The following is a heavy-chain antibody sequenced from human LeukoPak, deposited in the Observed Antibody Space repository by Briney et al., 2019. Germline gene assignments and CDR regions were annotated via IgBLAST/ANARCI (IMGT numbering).Heavy chain of an antibody. CDR2: INSSSSTI. CDR1: GFTFSTYN. Sequence: GGSLRLSCSASGFTFSTYNMNWVRQAPGKGLEWVSYINSSSSTIYYAYSVKGRFTISRDNAKNSLYLQMISLRAEDKAVYYCARPLLWFGELSRENWFDPWGQGTLVTVSS. CDR3: ARPLLWFGELSRENWFDP. V-gene: IGHV3-48*04. J-gene: IGHJ5*02. D-gene: IGHD3-10*01.